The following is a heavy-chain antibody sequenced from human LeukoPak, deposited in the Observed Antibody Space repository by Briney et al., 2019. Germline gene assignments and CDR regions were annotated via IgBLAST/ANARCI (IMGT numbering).Heavy chain of an antibody. V-gene: IGHV4-34*01. CDR3: ARHKPYSGSYSGDLDP. Sequence: SETLSLTCAVYGGSFSGYYWSWIRQPPGKGLEWIGEINHSGSTNYNPSLKSRVTISIDTSKNQFSLKLSSVTAADTAVYYCARHKPYSGSYSGDLDPWGQGTLVTVSS. CDR1: GGSFSGYY. D-gene: IGHD1-26*01. CDR2: INHSGST. J-gene: IGHJ5*02.